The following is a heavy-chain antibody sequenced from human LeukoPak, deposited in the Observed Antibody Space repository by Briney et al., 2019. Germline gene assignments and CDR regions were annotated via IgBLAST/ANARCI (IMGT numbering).Heavy chain of an antibody. V-gene: IGHV1-46*01. Sequence: ASVKVSCKASGYTFTSYYMHWVRQAPGQGLEWMGIINPSGGSTSYAQKFQGRVTITADESTSTAYMELSSLRSEDTAVYYCASFTDDSSGYYPSGYWGQGTLVTVSS. J-gene: IGHJ4*02. CDR2: INPSGGST. CDR3: ASFTDDSSGYYPSGY. CDR1: GYTFTSYY. D-gene: IGHD3-22*01.